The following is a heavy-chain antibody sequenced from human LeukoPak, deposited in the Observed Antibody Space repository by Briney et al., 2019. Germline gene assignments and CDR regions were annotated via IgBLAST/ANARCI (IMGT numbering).Heavy chain of an antibody. V-gene: IGHV3-21*01. Sequence: PGGSLRLSCAASGFTFSSYSMNWVHQAPGKGLEWVSSISSSSSYIYYADSVKGRFTISRDNAKNSLYLQMNSLRAEDTAVYYCARFDVDTAMVQYYFDYWGQGTLVTVSS. CDR3: ARFDVDTAMVQYYFDY. J-gene: IGHJ4*02. CDR2: ISSSSSYI. CDR1: GFTFSSYS. D-gene: IGHD5-18*01.